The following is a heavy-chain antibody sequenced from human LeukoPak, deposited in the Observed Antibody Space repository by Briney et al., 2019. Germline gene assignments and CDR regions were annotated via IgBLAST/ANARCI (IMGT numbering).Heavy chain of an antibody. CDR1: GGSISSGSYY. V-gene: IGHV4-61*02. CDR2: IYTSGST. CDR3: ARGPYIVVVPAANSWFDP. D-gene: IGHD2-2*01. Sequence: SETLSLTHTVSGGSISSGSYYWSWIRQPAGKGLEWIGRIYTSGSTNYNPSLKSRVTISVDTSKNQFSLKLSSVTAADTAVYYCARGPYIVVVPAANSWFDPWGQGTLVTVSS. J-gene: IGHJ5*02.